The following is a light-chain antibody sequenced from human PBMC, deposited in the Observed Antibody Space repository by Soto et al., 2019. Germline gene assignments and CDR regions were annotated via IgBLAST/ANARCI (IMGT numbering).Light chain of an antibody. Sequence: EIVLTQSPGTVSLSPGERATLSCRSSQSVSSSYLASYQQKPGQAPRLLXYCASSRATGIPDRFSGSGSGTDFTLTISRLEPEDFAVYYCQQYGSSPLTFGGGTKVDIK. V-gene: IGKV3-20*01. CDR3: QQYGSSPLT. CDR1: QSVSSSY. CDR2: CAS. J-gene: IGKJ4*01.